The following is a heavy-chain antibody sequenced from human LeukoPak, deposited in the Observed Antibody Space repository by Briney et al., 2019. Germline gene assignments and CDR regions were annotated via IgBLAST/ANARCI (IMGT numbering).Heavy chain of an antibody. CDR1: GGSISSNSYY. V-gene: IGHV4-39*01. D-gene: IGHD4-23*01. CDR2: ISYTGST. J-gene: IGHJ2*01. CDR3: ATHVGGNYWYFDL. Sequence: TPSETLSLTCTVSGGSISSNSYYWGWIRQPPGKGLEWIGSISYTGSTHYNPSLKSRLTISVDTSKSQFSLKLTSVTAADTAVYYCATHVGGNYWYFDLWGRGTLVTVSS.